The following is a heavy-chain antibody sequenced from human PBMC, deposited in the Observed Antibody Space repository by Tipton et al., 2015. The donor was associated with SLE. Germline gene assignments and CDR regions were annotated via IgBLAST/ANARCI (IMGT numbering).Heavy chain of an antibody. CDR1: GYSISSSYY. J-gene: IGHJ4*02. V-gene: IGHV4-59*07. CDR2: IYYSGST. Sequence: TLSLTCVVSGYSISSSYYWSWIQQPPGKGLEWIGYIYYSGSTNYNPSLKSRVTISVDTSKNQFSLKLSSVTAADTAVYYCAKGSGWYKDWGQGMLVTVSS. CDR3: AKGSGWYKD. D-gene: IGHD6-19*01.